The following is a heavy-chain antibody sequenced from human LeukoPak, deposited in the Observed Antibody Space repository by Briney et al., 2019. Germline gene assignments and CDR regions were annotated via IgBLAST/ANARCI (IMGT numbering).Heavy chain of an antibody. J-gene: IGHJ4*02. CDR2: IHSSGST. CDR3: ARDILVVGATLYFDL. CDR1: GGSITTYY. Sequence: SETLSLTCTVSGGSITTYYWSWIRQPPGKGLEWIGNIHSSGSTYYNPSLKSRVTVSIDTSKNQFSQKLNSVTAADTAVYYCARDILVVGATLYFDLWGQGTVVTVS. V-gene: IGHV4-59*01. D-gene: IGHD1-26*01.